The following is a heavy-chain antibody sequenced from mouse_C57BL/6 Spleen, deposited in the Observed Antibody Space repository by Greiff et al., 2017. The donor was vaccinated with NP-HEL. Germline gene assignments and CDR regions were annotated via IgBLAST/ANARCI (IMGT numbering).Heavy chain of an antibody. CDR3: ARPSYDGYYAMDY. V-gene: IGHV5-17*01. J-gene: IGHJ4*01. CDR1: GFTFSDYG. D-gene: IGHD2-12*01. Sequence: EVKLVESGGGLVKPGGSLKLSCAASGFTFSDYGMHWVRQAPEKGLEWVAYISSGSSTIYYADPVKGRFTISRDNAKNTLFLQMTSLRSEDTAMYYCARPSYDGYYAMDYWGQGTSVTVSS. CDR2: ISSGSSTI.